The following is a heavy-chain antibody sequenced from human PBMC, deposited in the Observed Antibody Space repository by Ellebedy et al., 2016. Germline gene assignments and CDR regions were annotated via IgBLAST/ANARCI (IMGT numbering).Heavy chain of an antibody. CDR3: ARRDPYSCYLDV. V-gene: IGHV4-34*01. Sequence: SETLSLXXTVSGGSISSYYWSWIRQPPGKGLEWLGEINHTGSTTYSPSLKRRVTISLDTSWNQVSLKVFSVTAADTAVYYCARRDPYSCYLDVWGKGTTVTVSS. J-gene: IGHJ6*03. CDR2: INHTGST. CDR1: GGSISSYY.